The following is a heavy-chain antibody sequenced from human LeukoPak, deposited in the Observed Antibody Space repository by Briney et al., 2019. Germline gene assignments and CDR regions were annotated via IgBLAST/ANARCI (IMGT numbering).Heavy chain of an antibody. CDR1: GFTFSSYS. V-gene: IGHV3-30*04. D-gene: IGHD3/OR15-3a*01. J-gene: IGHJ4*02. CDR3: ARSPERLGQGYLDS. Sequence: GGSLRLSCAASGFTFSSYSMHWVRQAPGKGLEWLTLISYHGSNQEYTDSVKGRFTISRDNSKNTLFLQMNSLKTEDTAVYFCARSPERLGQGYLDSWGQGTLVAVSS. CDR2: ISYHGSNQ.